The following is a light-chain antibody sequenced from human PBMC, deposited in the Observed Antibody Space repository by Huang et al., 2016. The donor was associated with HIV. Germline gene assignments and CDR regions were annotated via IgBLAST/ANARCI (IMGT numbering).Light chain of an antibody. V-gene: IGKV3-11*01. CDR3: QQRSNWPLT. J-gene: IGKJ4*01. CDR1: QSVTKY. Sequence: EIVLTQSPATLSLSPGERATLSCRASQSVTKYLAWYQQKPGQAPRLLIYDTSNRATGIPARCSGSGSGTDFTLIISRLEPEDFAVYYCQQRSNWPLTFGGGTKVEIK. CDR2: DTS.